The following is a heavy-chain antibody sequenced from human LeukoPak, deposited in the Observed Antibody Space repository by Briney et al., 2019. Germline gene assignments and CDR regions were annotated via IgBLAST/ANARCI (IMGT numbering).Heavy chain of an antibody. CDR3: ARQSNYGSGSFDY. CDR2: INHSGST. V-gene: IGHV4-34*01. Sequence: SETLSLTCAVYGGSFSGYYWSWIRQPPGKGLEWIGEINHSGSTNYNPSLKSRVTISVDTSKNQFSLKLSSVTAADTAVYYCARQSNYGSGSFDYWGQGTLVTVSS. D-gene: IGHD3-10*01. J-gene: IGHJ4*02. CDR1: GGSFSGYY.